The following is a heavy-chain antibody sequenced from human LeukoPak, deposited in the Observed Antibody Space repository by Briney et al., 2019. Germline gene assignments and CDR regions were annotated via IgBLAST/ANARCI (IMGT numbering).Heavy chain of an antibody. Sequence: MSSETLSLICTVSGGSISSGSYYWSWIRQPAGKGLEWIGRIYTSGSTNYNPSLKSRVTISVDTSKNQFSLKLSSVTAADTAVFYCARENGDYDYWGQGTLVTVSS. D-gene: IGHD4-17*01. CDR1: GGSISSGSYY. CDR3: ARENGDYDY. CDR2: IYTSGST. V-gene: IGHV4-61*02. J-gene: IGHJ4*02.